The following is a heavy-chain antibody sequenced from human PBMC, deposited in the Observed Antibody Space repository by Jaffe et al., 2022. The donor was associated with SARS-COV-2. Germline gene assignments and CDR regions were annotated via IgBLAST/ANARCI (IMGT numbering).Heavy chain of an antibody. J-gene: IGHJ4*02. CDR2: ISAYNGNT. D-gene: IGHD2-2*01. Sequence: QVQLVQSGAEVKKPGASVKVSCKASGYTFTSYGISWVRQAPGQGLEWMGWISAYNGNTNYAQKLQGRVTMTTDTSTSTAYMELRSLRSDDTAVYYCARDRCSSTSCYRTRQGLFDYWGQGTLVTVSS. CDR1: GYTFTSYG. CDR3: ARDRCSSTSCYRTRQGLFDY. V-gene: IGHV1-18*01.